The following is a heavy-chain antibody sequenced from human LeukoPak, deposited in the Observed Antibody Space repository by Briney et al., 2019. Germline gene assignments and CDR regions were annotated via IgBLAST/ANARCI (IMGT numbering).Heavy chain of an antibody. J-gene: IGHJ4*02. D-gene: IGHD6-19*01. CDR1: RDSVSINSAA. CDR2: TYQRSKWYN. CDR3: ARSPSPYSSGWYFDY. Sequence: SQTLSLTCAISRDSVSINSAAWNWIRQSPSRGLEWLGRTYQRSKWYNDYAVSVKSRITINPDISKNQFSLQLNSVTPEDTAVYYCARSPSPYSSGWYFDYWGQGTLVTVSS. V-gene: IGHV6-1*01.